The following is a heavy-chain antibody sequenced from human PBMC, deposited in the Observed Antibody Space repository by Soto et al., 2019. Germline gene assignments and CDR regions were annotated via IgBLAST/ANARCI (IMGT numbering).Heavy chain of an antibody. J-gene: IGHJ4*02. V-gene: IGHV1-3*01. Sequence: QVQLVQSGAEVKKPGASVKVSCKASGYTFTSYAMHCLRQAPGQRLELLGWINDGNGNTKYSQQFQGRVTITRDTAASTADMELSSLRSEDRAVYYGARAHINEWERPSLFDYGGQGTLVTVSS. CDR2: INDGNGNT. D-gene: IGHD1-26*01. CDR1: GYTFTSYA. CDR3: ARAHINEWERPSLFDY.